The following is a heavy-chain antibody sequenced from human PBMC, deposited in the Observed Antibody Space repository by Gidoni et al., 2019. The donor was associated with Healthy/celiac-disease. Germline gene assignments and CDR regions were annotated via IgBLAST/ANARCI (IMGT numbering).Heavy chain of an antibody. J-gene: IGHJ4*02. V-gene: IGHV1-58*01. D-gene: IGHD3-22*01. Sequence: VPGSGNTNYAQKFQERVTITRDMSTSTAYMELSSLRSEDTAVYYCAAVGYFDSSGYYYFDYWGQGTLVTVSS. CDR2: VPGSGNT. CDR3: AAVGYFDSSGYYYFDY.